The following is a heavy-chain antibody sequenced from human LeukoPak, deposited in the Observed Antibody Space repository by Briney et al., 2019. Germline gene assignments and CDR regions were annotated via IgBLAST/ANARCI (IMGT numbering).Heavy chain of an antibody. V-gene: IGHV3-72*01. CDR1: GFTFSDHY. Sequence: PGGSLRLSCAASGFTFSDHYMDWVRQAPGKGLDWVGRIRNKANRYTTEYAASVKGRFTISRDDSENSLYLQMDSLKPEDTAVYYCTRDLGRASDFWGQGTLVTVSS. CDR3: TRDLGRASDF. J-gene: IGHJ4*02. CDR2: IRNKANRYTT.